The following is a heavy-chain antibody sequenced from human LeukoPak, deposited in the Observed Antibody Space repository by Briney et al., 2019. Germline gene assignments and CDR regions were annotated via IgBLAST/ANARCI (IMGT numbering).Heavy chain of an antibody. V-gene: IGHV4-28*03. CDR2: TYYSGSS. CDR1: GYFISSGNW. CDR3: ARGTDMTPISGYYSFVY. J-gene: IGHJ4*02. Sequence: SETLSLTCAVSGYFISSGNWWGWIRQPPGKGLEWIGYTYYSGSSYYNPSLKSRVTMSVDTSENQFSLKLSSVTAVDTAVYYCARGTDMTPISGYYSFVYWGQGTLVSVSS. D-gene: IGHD5-12*01.